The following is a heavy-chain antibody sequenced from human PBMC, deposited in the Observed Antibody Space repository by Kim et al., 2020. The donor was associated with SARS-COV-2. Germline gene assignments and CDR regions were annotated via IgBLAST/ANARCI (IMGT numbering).Heavy chain of an antibody. CDR1: GGSISSSSYY. V-gene: IGHV4-39*01. CDR2: IYYSGST. J-gene: IGHJ3*02. D-gene: IGHD3-22*01. Sequence: SETLSLTCTVSGGSISSSSYYWGWIRQPPGKGLEWIGSIYYSGSTYYNPSLKSRVTISVDTSKNQFSLKLSSVTAADTAVYYCARLRDSSGYYYGNDAFDIWGQGTMVTVSS. CDR3: ARLRDSSGYYYGNDAFDI.